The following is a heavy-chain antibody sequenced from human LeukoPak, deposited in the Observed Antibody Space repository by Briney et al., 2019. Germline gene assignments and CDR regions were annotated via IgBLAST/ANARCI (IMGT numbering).Heavy chain of an antibody. Sequence: GGSLRLSCAASGFTFSSYAMNWVRQAPGKGLEWVSSISSSSSYIYYADSVKGRFTISRDNAKNSLYLQMNSLRAEDTAVYYCASTMGPAAILDAFDIWGQGTMVTVSS. CDR1: GFTFSSYA. CDR3: ASTMGPAAILDAFDI. CDR2: ISSSSSYI. J-gene: IGHJ3*02. V-gene: IGHV3-21*01. D-gene: IGHD2-2*02.